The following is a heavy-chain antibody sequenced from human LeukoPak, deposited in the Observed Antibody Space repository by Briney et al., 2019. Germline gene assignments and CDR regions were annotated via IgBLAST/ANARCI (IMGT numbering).Heavy chain of an antibody. J-gene: IGHJ4*02. CDR3: TRGSLSGXSRDY. D-gene: IGHD1-26*01. V-gene: IGHV1-8*01. Sequence: GASVRVSCKASGYAFTGYDINWVRQATGQGLEWMGWMNPNTGDTGYAQNFQGRLTMTRNTSIDTAYMELSGPRSEDTAIHYFTRGSLSGXSRDYWGQGTLVTVSS. CDR1: GYAFTGYD. CDR2: MNPNTGDT.